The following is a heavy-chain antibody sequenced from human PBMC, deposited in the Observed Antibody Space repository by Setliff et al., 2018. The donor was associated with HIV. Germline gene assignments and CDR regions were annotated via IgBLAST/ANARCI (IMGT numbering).Heavy chain of an antibody. CDR1: GYTFSNSA. V-gene: IGHV1-18*01. Sequence: ASVKVSCKASGYTFSNSAIIWVRQAPGQGLEWMGWISAYNGYTNYAQNLQGRVTMTTDTSTSTAYMELRSLRSDDTSEHDCAGTAGWELTPRLHYYYHYRDVWGKGTTVTVSS. J-gene: IGHJ6*03. CDR2: ISAYNGYT. CDR3: AGTAGWELTPRLHYYYHYRDV. D-gene: IGHD1-26*01.